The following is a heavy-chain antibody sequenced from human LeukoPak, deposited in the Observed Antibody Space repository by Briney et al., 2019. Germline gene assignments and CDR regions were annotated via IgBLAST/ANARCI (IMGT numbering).Heavy chain of an antibody. CDR1: GFTFSSYW. Sequence: GGSLRLSCAASGFTFSSYWMHWVRQAPGKGLEWVSYISSSGSTIYYADSVKGRFTISRDNAKNSLYLQMNSLRAEDTAVYYCAELGIPMIGGVWGKGTTVTISS. J-gene: IGHJ6*04. D-gene: IGHD3-10*02. V-gene: IGHV3-48*04. CDR3: AELGIPMIGGV. CDR2: ISSSGSTI.